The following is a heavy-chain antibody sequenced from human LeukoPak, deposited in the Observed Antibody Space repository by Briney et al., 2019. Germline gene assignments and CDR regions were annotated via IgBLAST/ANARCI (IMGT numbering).Heavy chain of an antibody. D-gene: IGHD3-10*01. CDR3: AKVVWTMGRVGRTN. Sequence: GGSLRLSCTASGFTFDDYGMSWVRQAPGKGLEWVSGINWNGGNTGYADFVKGRFTISRDDAKNSLYLQMNSLTAEDTAVYYCAKVVWTMGRVGRTNWGQGTLVAVSS. CDR2: INWNGGNT. J-gene: IGHJ4*02. CDR1: GFTFDDYG. V-gene: IGHV3-20*04.